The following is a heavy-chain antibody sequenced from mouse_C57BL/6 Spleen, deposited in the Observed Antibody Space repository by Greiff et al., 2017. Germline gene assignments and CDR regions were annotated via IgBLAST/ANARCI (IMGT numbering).Heavy chain of an antibody. Sequence: EVQLQQSGAELVRPGASVKLSCTASGFNIKDDYMHWVKQRPEQGLEWIGWIDPENGGTEYASKFQGKATITAGTSTNTAYLQHSSLTSEDTAVYYCTTAGYYSNYVDYWGQGTTLTVSS. CDR1: GFNIKDDY. J-gene: IGHJ2*01. CDR3: TTAGYYSNYVDY. D-gene: IGHD2-5*01. CDR2: IDPENGGT. V-gene: IGHV14-4*01.